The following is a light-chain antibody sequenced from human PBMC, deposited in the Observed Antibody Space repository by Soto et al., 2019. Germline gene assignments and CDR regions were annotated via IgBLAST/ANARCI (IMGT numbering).Light chain of an antibody. J-gene: IGKJ1*01. V-gene: IGKV1-5*01. CDR1: QSLSNW. CDR2: DVS. CDR3: QQYSTYAT. Sequence: IQMTQSPSTMSASVGDRVTITCRASQSLSNWLAWYQQKPGKAPKLLIFDVSSLESGVPSRFSGSGSGTEFTLTISSLQPDEFATYYCQQYSTYATFGQGTKVDIK.